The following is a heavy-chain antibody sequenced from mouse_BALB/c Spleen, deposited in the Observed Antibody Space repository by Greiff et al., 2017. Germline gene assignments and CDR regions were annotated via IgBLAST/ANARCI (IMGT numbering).Heavy chain of an antibody. J-gene: IGHJ1*01. CDR1: GFTFSSYG. CDR2: ISSGGSYT. V-gene: IGHV5-6*01. CDR3: ARQGDYGWYFDV. Sequence: EVQVVESGGDLVKPGGSLKLSCAASGFTFSSYGMSWVRQTPDKRLEWVATISSGGSYTYYPDSVKGRFTISRDNAKNTLYLQMSSLKSEDTAMYYCARQGDYGWYFDVWGAGTTVTVSS. D-gene: IGHD1-1*01.